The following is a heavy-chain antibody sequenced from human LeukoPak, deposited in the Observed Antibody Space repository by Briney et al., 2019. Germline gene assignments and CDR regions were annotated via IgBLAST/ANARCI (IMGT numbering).Heavy chain of an antibody. CDR3: ARVGPPYCSSTSCYGRYYFDY. CDR1: GYTFTSYG. J-gene: IGHJ4*02. V-gene: IGHV1-18*01. D-gene: IGHD2-2*01. CDR2: ISAYNGNT. Sequence: GASVKVSCKAFGYTFTSYGISWVRQAPGQGLEWMGWISAYNGNTNYAQKLQGRVTMTTDTSTSTAYMELRSLRSDDTAVYYCARVGPPYCSSTSCYGRYYFDYWGQGTLVTVSS.